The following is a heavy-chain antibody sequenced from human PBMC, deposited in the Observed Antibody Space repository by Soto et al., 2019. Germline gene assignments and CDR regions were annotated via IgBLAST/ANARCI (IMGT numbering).Heavy chain of an antibody. J-gene: IGHJ6*02. V-gene: IGHV4-61*01. CDR1: GGSVSSGSYY. D-gene: IGHD2-2*01. CDR3: ARDPYCSSTSCYGDYYYYGMDV. Sequence: QVQLQESGPGLVKPSETLSLTCTVSGGSVSSGSYYWSWIRQPPGKGLEWIGYIYYSGSTNYNPSLKSRVTISVDTSKNQFSLKLSSVTAADTAVYYCARDPYCSSTSCYGDYYYYGMDVWGQGTTVTVSS. CDR2: IYYSGST.